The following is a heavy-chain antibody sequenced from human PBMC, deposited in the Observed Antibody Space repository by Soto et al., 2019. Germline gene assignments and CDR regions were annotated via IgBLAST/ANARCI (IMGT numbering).Heavy chain of an antibody. D-gene: IGHD1-1*01. J-gene: IGHJ5*02. V-gene: IGHV6-1*01. Sequence: SQTLSLTCAISGDSVSSNSAAWNWIRQSPSRGLEWLGRTYYRSKWYNDYAVSVKSRITINPDTSKNQFSLQLNSVTPEDTAVYYWERVVAETRHTWFDPWGQGNLVTVSS. CDR2: TYYRSKWYN. CDR3: ERVVAETRHTWFDP. CDR1: GDSVSSNSAA.